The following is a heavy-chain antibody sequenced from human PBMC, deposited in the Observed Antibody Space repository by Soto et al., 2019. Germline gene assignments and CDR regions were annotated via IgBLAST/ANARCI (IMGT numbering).Heavy chain of an antibody. CDR1: GYTFTTYA. J-gene: IGHJ3*02. V-gene: IGHV1-18*01. Sequence: QVQLVQSGAEVKKPGASVMVSCKASGYTFTTYAINWVRQAPGQGLEWMGWISAYSVNPNYAQKLQGRLTMTTDTSTNTAYMELRSLRSDDTAVYHCARAGYYYGSGNYDAFDIWGQGTMVTVSS. CDR3: ARAGYYYGSGNYDAFDI. CDR2: ISAYSVNP. D-gene: IGHD3-10*01.